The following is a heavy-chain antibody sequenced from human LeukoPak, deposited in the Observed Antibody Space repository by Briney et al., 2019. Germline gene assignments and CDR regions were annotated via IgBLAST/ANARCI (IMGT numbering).Heavy chain of an antibody. J-gene: IGHJ3*02. CDR3: ARPPTTVVTPDAFDI. V-gene: IGHV3-11*01. CDR1: GFTFSDYY. Sequence: GGSLSLSCAASGFTFSDYYMSWIRQAPGKGLEWVSYISSSGSTIYYADSVKGRFTISRDNAKNSLYLQMNSLRAEDTAVYYCARPPTTVVTPDAFDIWGQGTMVTVSS. D-gene: IGHD4-23*01. CDR2: ISSSGSTI.